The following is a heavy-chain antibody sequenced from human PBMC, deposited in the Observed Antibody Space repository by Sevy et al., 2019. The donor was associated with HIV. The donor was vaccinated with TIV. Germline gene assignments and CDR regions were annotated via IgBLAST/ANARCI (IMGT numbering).Heavy chain of an antibody. CDR3: ARDCSSTSCLWGMDV. CDR1: GFMFSNYW. D-gene: IGHD2-2*01. J-gene: IGHJ6*02. CDR2: IKRDGSEK. Sequence: GGSLRLSCVASGFMFSNYWMSWVRQAPGKGLEWVANIKRDGSEKYYVASVMGRFTISRDNAKNSLYLQMNSLRVEDTAVYYCARDCSSTSCLWGMDVWGPGTTVTVSS. V-gene: IGHV3-7*03.